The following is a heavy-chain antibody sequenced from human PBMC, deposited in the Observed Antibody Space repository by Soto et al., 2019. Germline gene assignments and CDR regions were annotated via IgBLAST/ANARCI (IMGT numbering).Heavy chain of an antibody. V-gene: IGHV5-51*01. CDR2: IYPGDSDR. CDR3: VRYRSRDYYYGMHX. D-gene: IGHD1-26*01. CDR1: GYSFDNYW. J-gene: IGHJ6*02. Sequence: GESLKISCKGSGYSFDNYWIGWVRQMPGKGLELMAIIYPGDSDRRYSPSFQGQVTISAYQSIITAYLQWSSLKASDAANYYCVRYRSRDYYYGMHXWGQGTTVTVS.